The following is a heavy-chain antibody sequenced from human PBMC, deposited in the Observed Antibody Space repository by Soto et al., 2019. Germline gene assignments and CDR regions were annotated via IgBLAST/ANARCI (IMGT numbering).Heavy chain of an antibody. J-gene: IGHJ6*03. D-gene: IGHD5-12*01. V-gene: IGHV3-33*01. CDR2: IWYDGSNK. CDR3: ARDEGYSGYAAHYYYYMDV. CDR1: GFTFSSYG. Sequence: GGSLRLSCAASGFTFSSYGMHWVRQAPGKGLEWVAVIWYDGSNKYYADSVKGRFTISRDNSKNTLYLQMNSLRAEDTAVYYCARDEGYSGYAAHYYYYMDVWGKGTTVTVSS.